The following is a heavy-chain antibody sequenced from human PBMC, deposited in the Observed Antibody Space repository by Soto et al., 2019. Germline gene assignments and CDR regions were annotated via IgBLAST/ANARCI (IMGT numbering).Heavy chain of an antibody. Sequence: QVQLQQWGAGLLKPSATLSLTCAVHGGSFSGYYWTWIRQAPGKGLEWVGEATHSGGTNYSPSLRSGVTVSVDTARKKFSLRLSSLTAANTAIYYCARGREMVWFGEETFGVDVWGQGTTVTVSS. D-gene: IGHD3-10*01. CDR3: ARGREMVWFGEETFGVDV. V-gene: IGHV4-34*02. J-gene: IGHJ6*02. CDR1: GGSFSGYY. CDR2: ATHSGGT.